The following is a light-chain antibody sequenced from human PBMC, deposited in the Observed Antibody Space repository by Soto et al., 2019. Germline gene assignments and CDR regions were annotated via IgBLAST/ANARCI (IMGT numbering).Light chain of an antibody. J-gene: IGKJ5*01. CDR2: DAS. Sequence: EIVLTQSPATLSLSPGERATLSCRASQSVSSYLAWYQQKPGQAPRLLIYDASRRATGIPARFSGSGSGTDFTLTISSLEPEDFTVYFCQQRSSWPPTVGGGTRLESK. CDR3: QQRSSWPPT. V-gene: IGKV3-11*01. CDR1: QSVSSY.